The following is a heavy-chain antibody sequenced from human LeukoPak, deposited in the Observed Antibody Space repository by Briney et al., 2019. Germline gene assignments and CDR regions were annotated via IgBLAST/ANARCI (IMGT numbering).Heavy chain of an antibody. Sequence: GGSLRLSCAASGFTFSSYSMTWIRQAPGKGLEWVAFIKGDGSAKKYVDSVKGRFTISRDNAKNSLFLQMNSLRAEDTAVYYCARDRGWIQHDIWGQGTMVSVSS. J-gene: IGHJ3*02. CDR3: ARDRGWIQHDI. D-gene: IGHD5-18*01. CDR1: GFTFSSYS. CDR2: IKGDGSAK. V-gene: IGHV3-7*01.